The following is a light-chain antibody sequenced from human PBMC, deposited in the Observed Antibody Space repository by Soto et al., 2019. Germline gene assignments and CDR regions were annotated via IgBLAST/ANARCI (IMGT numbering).Light chain of an antibody. Sequence: DIQMTQSPSTLSASVGDRVTITCRARQSISSWLAWYQQKPGKAPKLLIYDASSLESGVPSRFSGSGSGTEFSLPISSLQPDDFATYYCQQYHSYPYTFGQGTKLEIK. J-gene: IGKJ2*01. CDR2: DAS. CDR1: QSISSW. CDR3: QQYHSYPYT. V-gene: IGKV1-5*01.